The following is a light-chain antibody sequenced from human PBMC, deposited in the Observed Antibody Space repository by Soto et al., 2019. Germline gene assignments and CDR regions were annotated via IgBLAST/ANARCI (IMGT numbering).Light chain of an antibody. J-gene: IGLJ2*01. Sequence: QSALTQPASVSGSPGQSITLSCTGTSSDIGGYDYVSWYQRHPGKAPKLIIYDVNNRPSGVSNRFSGSKSGNTASLTISGLPAEAEADYYCTSYASGSSHVVFGGGTKLTVL. CDR1: SSDIGGYDY. CDR2: DVN. V-gene: IGLV2-14*01. CDR3: TSYASGSSHVV.